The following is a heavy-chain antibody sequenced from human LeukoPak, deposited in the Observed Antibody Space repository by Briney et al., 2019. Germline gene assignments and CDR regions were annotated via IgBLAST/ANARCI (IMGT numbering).Heavy chain of an antibody. CDR1: GGSFSGYY. J-gene: IGHJ4*02. Sequence: SETLSLTCAVYGGSFSGYYWSWIRQPPGKGLEWIGEINHSGSTNYNPSLKSRVTISVDTSKNQFSLKLGSVTAADTAVYYCARMGDYYYDSSGYYYPSIYFDYWGQGTLVTVSS. D-gene: IGHD3-22*01. CDR2: INHSGST. CDR3: ARMGDYYYDSSGYYYPSIYFDY. V-gene: IGHV4-34*01.